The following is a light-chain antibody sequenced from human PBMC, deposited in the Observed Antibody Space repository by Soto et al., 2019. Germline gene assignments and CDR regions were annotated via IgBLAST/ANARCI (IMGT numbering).Light chain of an antibody. CDR1: QSVRSN. CDR2: GAS. Sequence: EIVMTQSPATLSVSRGERATLSCRASQSVRSNLAWYQQKPGHAPRLLIYGASTRATGIPARFSGSGSGTEFTLTISSLQSEDFAVYHCQQHTNPSRLAPGPKADIK. CDR3: QQHTNPSR. V-gene: IGKV3-15*01. J-gene: IGKJ3*01.